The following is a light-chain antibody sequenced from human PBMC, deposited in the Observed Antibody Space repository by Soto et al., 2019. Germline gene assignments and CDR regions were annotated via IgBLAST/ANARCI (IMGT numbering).Light chain of an antibody. J-gene: IGKJ1*01. CDR1: QSVSSIY. Sequence: TQSPSSVSLSAGERATLXXRSSQSVSSIYFAWYQQKRGQAPRXXIYGVSSRATGIPDRFSGSGSGTDFTLTISRLEPEDSAVYYCEQYGSSPRTFGQGTKVDIK. CDR3: EQYGSSPRT. CDR2: GVS. V-gene: IGKV3-20*01.